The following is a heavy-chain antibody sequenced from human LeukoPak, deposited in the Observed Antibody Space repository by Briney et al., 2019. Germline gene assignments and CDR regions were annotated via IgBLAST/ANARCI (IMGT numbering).Heavy chain of an antibody. J-gene: IGHJ4*02. CDR2: ISAYNGNT. CDR3: ARDRGVLLWFGELLESLDY. CDR1: GYTFTSYG. D-gene: IGHD3-10*01. Sequence: ASVKVSCMASGYTFTSYGISWVRQAPGQGLEWMGWISAYNGNTNYAQKLQGRVTMTTDTSTSTAYMELRSLRSDDTAVYYCARDRGVLLWFGELLESLDYWGQGTLVTVSS. V-gene: IGHV1-18*01.